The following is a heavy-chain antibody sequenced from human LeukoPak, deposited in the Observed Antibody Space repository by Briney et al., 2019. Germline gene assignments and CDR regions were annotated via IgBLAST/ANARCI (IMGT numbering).Heavy chain of an antibody. D-gene: IGHD2/OR15-2a*01. J-gene: IGHJ3*02. CDR1: GGSISSSSYY. CDR3: ARAYPIYAFGI. CDR2: IYYSGST. V-gene: IGHV4-39*01. Sequence: SETLSLTCTVSGGSISSSSYYWGWIRQPPGKGLEWIGSIYYSGSTYYNPSLKSRVTISVDTSKNQFSLKLSSVTAADTAVYYCARAYPIYAFGIWGQGTMVTVSS.